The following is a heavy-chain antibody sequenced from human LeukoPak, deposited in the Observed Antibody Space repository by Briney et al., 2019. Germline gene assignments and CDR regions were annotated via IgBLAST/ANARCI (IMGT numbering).Heavy chain of an antibody. CDR2: INAGNGDT. CDR3: ARDDCGDTCYPGGY. D-gene: IGHD2-21*01. V-gene: IGHV1-3*01. Sequence: ASVKVSCKASGYTFTNYVVRWVRQAPGQRPEWMGWINAGNGDTKYSQNFQGRVTITRDTSASTAYMELSSLTSEDTALYYCARDDCGDTCYPGGYWGQGTLVTVSS. J-gene: IGHJ4*02. CDR1: GYTFTNYV.